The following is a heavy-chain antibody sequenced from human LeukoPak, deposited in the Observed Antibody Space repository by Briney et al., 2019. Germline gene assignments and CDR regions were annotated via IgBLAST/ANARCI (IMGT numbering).Heavy chain of an antibody. CDR1: GYSISSGYY. Sequence: SETLSLTCTVSGYSISSGYYWGWIRQPPGKGLEWIGSVYHSGSTYYNPSLKSRVTISVDTSKNQFSLKLSSVTAADTAVYYCARWTMVRGAMGYWGQGTLVTVSS. V-gene: IGHV4-38-2*02. CDR3: ARWTMVRGAMGY. J-gene: IGHJ4*02. CDR2: VYHSGST. D-gene: IGHD3-10*01.